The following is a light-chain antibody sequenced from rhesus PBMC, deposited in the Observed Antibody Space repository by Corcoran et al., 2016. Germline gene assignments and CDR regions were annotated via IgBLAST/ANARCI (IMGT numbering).Light chain of an antibody. CDR2: KAS. CDR1: QGISSY. J-gene: IGKJ1*01. CDR3: QPHNSYPWT. V-gene: IGKV1-25*01. Sequence: DIQMTHSPSSLSASVGDTFTITCRASQGISSYLAWHQQKPGNAPKLLLYKASTLQSGDPSRFSGSGSGTDFTLTISSLQPEDFATYCSQPHNSYPWTFGQGTKVEVK.